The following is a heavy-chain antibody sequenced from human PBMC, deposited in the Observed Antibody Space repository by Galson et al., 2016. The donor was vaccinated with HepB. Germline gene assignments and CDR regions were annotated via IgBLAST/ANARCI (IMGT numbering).Heavy chain of an antibody. J-gene: IGHJ4*02. CDR3: ARDEGSGWYGVDY. D-gene: IGHD6-19*01. CDR2: IWYDGFNK. CDR1: GFTFRSYG. V-gene: IGHV3-33*01. Sequence: SLRLSCAASGFTFRSYGMHWVRQAPGKGLEWVAVIWYDGFNKYYGDSVRGRFTISRDNSKNTLYLQMNGLRAEDTAVYYCARDEGSGWYGVDYWGQGTLVTVSS.